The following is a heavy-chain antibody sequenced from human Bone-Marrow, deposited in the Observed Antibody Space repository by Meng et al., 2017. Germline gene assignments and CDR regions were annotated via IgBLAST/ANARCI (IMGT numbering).Heavy chain of an antibody. CDR3: ARDFTNPKKEKVVPAAHYDY. D-gene: IGHD2-2*01. J-gene: IGHJ4*02. Sequence: ASVKVSCKPSGYNFPDYWLHWVRRAPGQGLEWMGRIDPKSGDTHYAQRFQGRVTMTGDTSISTAYMELSRLRSDDTAVYYCARDFTNPKKEKVVPAAHYDYWGQGTLVTVSS. CDR2: IDPKSGDT. V-gene: IGHV1-2*06. CDR1: GYNFPDYW.